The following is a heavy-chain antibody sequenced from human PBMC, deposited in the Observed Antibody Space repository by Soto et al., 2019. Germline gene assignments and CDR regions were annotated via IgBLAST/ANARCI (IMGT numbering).Heavy chain of an antibody. Sequence: ASVKVSCKASGYTFTTYGISWVRQAPGQGLEWMGWTSTHNGDTNYAQKVQGRVTMTTDTSTRTAYMELRSLRSDDTAVYYCASGPYYYDSSGYPTPGIDYWGQGTLVTVSS. CDR3: ASGPYYYDSSGYPTPGIDY. V-gene: IGHV1-18*04. CDR1: GYTFTTYG. D-gene: IGHD3-22*01. CDR2: TSTHNGDT. J-gene: IGHJ4*02.